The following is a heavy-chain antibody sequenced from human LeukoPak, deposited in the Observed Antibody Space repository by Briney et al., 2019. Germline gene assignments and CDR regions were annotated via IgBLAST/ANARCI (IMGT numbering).Heavy chain of an antibody. CDR2: IYHSGST. Sequence: SETLSLTCAVSGGSISSSNWWSWVRQPPGKGLEWIGEIYHSGSTNYNPSLKSRVTISVDRSKNQFSLKLSSVTAADTAVYYCAREIGKLELLDHDAFDIWGQGTMVTVSS. J-gene: IGHJ3*02. CDR1: GGSISSSNW. V-gene: IGHV4-4*02. CDR3: AREIGKLELLDHDAFDI. D-gene: IGHD1-7*01.